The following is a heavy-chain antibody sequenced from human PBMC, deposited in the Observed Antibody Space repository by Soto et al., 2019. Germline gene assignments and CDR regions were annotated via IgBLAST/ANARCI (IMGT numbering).Heavy chain of an antibody. CDR3: ARELFGRSVWFDP. CDR1: GGSISSYY. J-gene: IGHJ5*02. CDR2: IYYSGST. D-gene: IGHD3-10*01. Sequence: SETLSLTCTVSGGSISSYYWSWIRQPPGKGLEWIGYIYYSGSTNYNPSLKSRDTISVDTSKNQFSLKLSSVTAADTAVYYCARELFGRSVWFDPWGQGTLVTVS. V-gene: IGHV4-59*01.